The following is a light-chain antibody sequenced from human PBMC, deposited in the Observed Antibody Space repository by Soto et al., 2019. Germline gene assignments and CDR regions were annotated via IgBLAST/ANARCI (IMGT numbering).Light chain of an antibody. J-gene: IGLJ2*01. CDR1: RSDVGRYNY. V-gene: IGLV2-14*01. Sequence: QSALTQPASVSGSPGQSITISCTGTRSDVGRYNYVSWYQQHPGKAPKLLIYEVTYRPSGVSTRFSASKSGSTASLTISGIQAEDQADYYCSSYSTTSSPHVLFGGGTKLPVL. CDR2: EVT. CDR3: SSYSTTSSPHVL.